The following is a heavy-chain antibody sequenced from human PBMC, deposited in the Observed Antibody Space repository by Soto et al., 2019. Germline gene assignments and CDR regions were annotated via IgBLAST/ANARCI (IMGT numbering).Heavy chain of an antibody. D-gene: IGHD1-26*01. CDR1: GGTFSSYT. CDR3: ASELWGVTTIDYYGGVTF. CDR2: IIPIRGIP. J-gene: IGHJ6*02. Sequence: QVQLGQSGAEVKKPWSSVKLSCKASGGTFSSYTFSWVRQATGQGLEWMGRIIPIRGIPNYAQTFQSRVTSTANNTARTAYTDLRGLRCEDTAEFYVASELWGVTTIDYYGGVTFWGQGTAVTGSS. V-gene: IGHV1-69*02.